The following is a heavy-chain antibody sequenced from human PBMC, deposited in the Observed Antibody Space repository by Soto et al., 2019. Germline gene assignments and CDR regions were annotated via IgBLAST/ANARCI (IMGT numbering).Heavy chain of an antibody. J-gene: IGHJ6*02. Sequence: QVQLVQSGAEMKNPGASVKVSCKASRYTFSGRFIHWVRQAPGQGTEWMGRKYMNPGDIIYAQTFQAMDPMNDATSINTPYMELRAMTYDAKAVCSCARQLLRGLDVWGQGTTVTVSS. CDR3: ARQLLRGLDV. D-gene: IGHD2-15*01. V-gene: IGHV1-2*06. CDR1: RYTFSGRF. CDR2: KYMNPGDI.